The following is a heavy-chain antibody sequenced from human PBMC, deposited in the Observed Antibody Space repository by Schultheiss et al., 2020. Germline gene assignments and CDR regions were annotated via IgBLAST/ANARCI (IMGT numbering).Heavy chain of an antibody. J-gene: IGHJ4*02. V-gene: IGHV1-8*02. CDR1: GYTFTSYG. CDR2: MNPNSGNT. CDR3: AREYSSSSDY. D-gene: IGHD6-6*01. Sequence: ASVKVSCKASGYTFTSYGISWVRQAPGQGLEWMGWMNPNSGNTGYAQKFQGRVTMTRDTSTSTVYMELSSLRSEDTAVYYCAREYSSSSDYWGQGTLVTVSS.